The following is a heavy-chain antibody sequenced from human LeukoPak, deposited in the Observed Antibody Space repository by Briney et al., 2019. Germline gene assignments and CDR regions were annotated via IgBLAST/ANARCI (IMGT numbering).Heavy chain of an antibody. CDR3: ANEYYYGSGSYYIVDAFDI. CDR1: GFTFSNYA. V-gene: IGHV3-23*01. J-gene: IGHJ3*02. D-gene: IGHD3-10*01. Sequence: GGSLRLSCAASGFTFSNYAMSWVRQAPGKGLEWVSGVSGGGGDTYYADSVKGRFTISRDNSKNTLYLQMNSLRAEDTAVYYCANEYYYGSGSYYIVDAFDIWGQGTMVTVSS. CDR2: VSGGGGDT.